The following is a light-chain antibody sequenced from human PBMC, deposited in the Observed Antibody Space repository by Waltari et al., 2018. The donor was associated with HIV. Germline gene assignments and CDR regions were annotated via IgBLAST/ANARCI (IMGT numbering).Light chain of an antibody. Sequence: QSALTQPASVSGSPAQSITLPCTATSRDFGGYDYFPWYQQYPGKAPKLLIYAVSNRPSGVSSRFSGSKSGNTASLTISGLQAEDEADYYCTSYTSTSTVALFGGGTKLTVL. J-gene: IGLJ2*01. V-gene: IGLV2-14*03. CDR2: AVS. CDR3: TSYTSTSTVAL. CDR1: SRDFGGYDY.